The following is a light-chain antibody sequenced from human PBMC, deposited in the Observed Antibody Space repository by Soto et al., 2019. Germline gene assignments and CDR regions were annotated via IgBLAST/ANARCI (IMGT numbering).Light chain of an antibody. CDR1: QSVSSN. V-gene: IGKV3-15*01. CDR2: GAS. CDR3: QQYNYWPRT. Sequence: EIVMTQSPATLSVSPGERATLSCRASQSVSSNLAWYQQKPGQAPRLLIYGASTRATGIPARFSGSWSGTEFTLTISSLQSEDFAVYYCQQYNYWPRTFGQGTKVEIK. J-gene: IGKJ1*01.